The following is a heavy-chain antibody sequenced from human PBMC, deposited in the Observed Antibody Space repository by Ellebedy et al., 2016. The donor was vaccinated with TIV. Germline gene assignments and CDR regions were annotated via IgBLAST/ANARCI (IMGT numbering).Heavy chain of an antibody. CDR2: IYPGDSDT. V-gene: IGHV5-51*01. D-gene: IGHD5-18*01. J-gene: IGHJ4*02. CDR3: ARASSYGSYPLSPPIDY. Sequence: GESLKISXKGSGYSFTSYWIGWVRQMPGKGLEWMGIIYPGDSDTRYSPSFQGQVTISADKSISTAYLQWSSLKASDTAMYYCARASSYGSYPLSPPIDYWGQGTLVTVSS. CDR1: GYSFTSYW.